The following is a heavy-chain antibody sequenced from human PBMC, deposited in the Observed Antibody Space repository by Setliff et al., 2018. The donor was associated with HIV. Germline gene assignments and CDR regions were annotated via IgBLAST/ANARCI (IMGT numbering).Heavy chain of an antibody. CDR3: ARDLGAGPIYYYYYYGMDV. Sequence: GGSLRLSCAASGFTFSSYAMSWVRQTPEKGLEWVSIITSGGSTYYADSVKGRFIISRDNSKNTLYLQMNSLRAQDTAIYYCARDLGAGPIYYYYYYGMDVWGQGTTVTVSS. D-gene: IGHD3-16*01. CDR2: ITSGGST. CDR1: GFTFSSYA. J-gene: IGHJ6*02. V-gene: IGHV3-23*01.